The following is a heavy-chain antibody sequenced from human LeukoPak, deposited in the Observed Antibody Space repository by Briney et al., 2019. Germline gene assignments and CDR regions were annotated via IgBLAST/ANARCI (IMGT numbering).Heavy chain of an antibody. CDR3: ARDRFSGSGWYDY. J-gene: IGHJ4*02. D-gene: IGHD6-19*01. CDR2: INSDGSST. Sequence: GGSLRLSCAASGFTFSSYWMHWVRHAPGKGLVWVSRINSDGSSTSYADSVKGRFTISRDNAKNSLYLQMNSLRAEDTAVYYCARDRFSGSGWYDYWGQGTLVTVSS. CDR1: GFTFSSYW. V-gene: IGHV3-74*01.